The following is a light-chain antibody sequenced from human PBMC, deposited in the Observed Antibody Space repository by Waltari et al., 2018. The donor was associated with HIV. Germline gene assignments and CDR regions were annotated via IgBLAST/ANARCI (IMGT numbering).Light chain of an antibody. Sequence: SYDLTQTPSVSVSPGQTARINCSKGALPKKYSSWYRQKAGQAPMLLIFKDIERPSGFPERISCSGSGTGVTLTISDVQAEDEGDYFCQSTDYDGTWVFGGGTKLTVL. CDR2: KDI. CDR1: ALPKKY. J-gene: IGLJ3*02. CDR3: QSTDYDGTWV. V-gene: IGLV3-25*03.